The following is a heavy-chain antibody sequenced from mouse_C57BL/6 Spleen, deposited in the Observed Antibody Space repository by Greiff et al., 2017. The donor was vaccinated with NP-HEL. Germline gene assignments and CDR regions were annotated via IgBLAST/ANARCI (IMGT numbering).Heavy chain of an antibody. CDR3: AGGGYCGAAWFAY. CDR1: GFTFSNYW. CDR2: IRLKSDNYAT. D-gene: IGHD2-3*01. J-gene: IGHJ3*01. Sequence: VQLKESGGGLVQPGGSMKLSCVASGFTFSNYWMNWVRQSPEKGLEWVAQIRLKSDNYATHYAESVKGRFTISRDDSKSSVYLQMNNLRAEDTGIYYCAGGGYCGAAWFAYWGQGTLVTVSA. V-gene: IGHV6-3*01.